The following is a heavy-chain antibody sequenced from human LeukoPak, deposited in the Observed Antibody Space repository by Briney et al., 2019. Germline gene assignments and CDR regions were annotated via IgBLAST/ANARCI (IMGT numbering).Heavy chain of an antibody. CDR3: ARGSEIAAATTGFYFDY. CDR1: GGSFTGYH. J-gene: IGHJ4*02. V-gene: IGHV4-34*01. Sequence: SSETLSLTCAVYGGSFTGYHWSWIRQPPGKGLEWIGEINHSGGTSYNPSLKSRVTISVDTSKNQFSLRLSSVTAADTAFYYCARGSEIAAATTGFYFDYWGQGTLVTVSS. CDR2: INHSGGT. D-gene: IGHD6-13*01.